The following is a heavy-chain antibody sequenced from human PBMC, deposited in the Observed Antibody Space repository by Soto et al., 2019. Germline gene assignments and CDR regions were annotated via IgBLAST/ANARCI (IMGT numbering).Heavy chain of an antibody. D-gene: IGHD4-17*01. Sequence: VASVKVSCKASGYTFTSYGISWVRQAPGQGLEWMGWISAYNGNTNYAQKLQGRVTMTTDTSTSTAYMELRSLRSDDTAVYYCARGWAYGDYSGAFDIWGQGTMVTVSS. J-gene: IGHJ3*02. V-gene: IGHV1-18*01. CDR2: ISAYNGNT. CDR3: ARGWAYGDYSGAFDI. CDR1: GYTFTSYG.